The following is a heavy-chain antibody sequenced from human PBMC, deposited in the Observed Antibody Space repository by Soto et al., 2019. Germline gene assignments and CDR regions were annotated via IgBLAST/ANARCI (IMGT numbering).Heavy chain of an antibody. CDR2: INPATGAA. CDR1: GYPVTAYY. J-gene: IGHJ3*02. D-gene: IGHD3-3*01. CDR3: ARGGGVGVAGSAAFDM. Sequence: QLHLVHFGAVVKKPGVSVTVSCSASGYPVTAYYMHWVRQAPGRGLEWMGGINPATGAAKYTQTFHGRVTMTRDTSTSTVFMELSGLTSEDTAVFYCARGGGVGVAGSAAFDMWGQGTLVTVSP. V-gene: IGHV1-2*02.